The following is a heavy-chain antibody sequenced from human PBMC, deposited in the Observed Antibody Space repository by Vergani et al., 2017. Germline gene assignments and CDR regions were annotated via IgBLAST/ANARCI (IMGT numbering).Heavy chain of an antibody. CDR3: ARGYSYGNYYYYDMDV. J-gene: IGHJ6*03. CDR1: GFTFSSYS. CDR2: ISSSSSYI. V-gene: IGHV3-21*01. Sequence: EVQLVESGGGLVKPGGSLRLSCAASGFTFSSYSMNWVRQAPGKGLEWVSSISSSSSYIYYADSVKGRFTISRANAKNSLYLQMNSLRAEDTAVYYCARGYSYGNYYYYDMDVWGKGTTVTVSS. D-gene: IGHD5-18*01.